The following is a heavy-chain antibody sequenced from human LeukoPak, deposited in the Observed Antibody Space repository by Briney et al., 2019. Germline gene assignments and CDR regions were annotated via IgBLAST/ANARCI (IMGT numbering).Heavy chain of an antibody. V-gene: IGHV3-7*01. CDR3: ARDYSHYIDV. CDR1: GFTFSNYW. CDR2: IKQDGSVK. D-gene: IGHD2-21*01. Sequence: GSLRLSCVASGFTFSNYWITWVRQSPGKGLEWVANIKQDGSVKYYVDSVKGRFTISRDNAMNSLYLQMNSLRAEDTAVYYCARDYSHYIDVWGKRTTVTVSS. J-gene: IGHJ6*03.